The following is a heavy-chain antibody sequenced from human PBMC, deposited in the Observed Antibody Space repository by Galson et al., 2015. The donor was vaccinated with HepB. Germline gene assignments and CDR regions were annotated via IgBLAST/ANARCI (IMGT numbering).Heavy chain of an antibody. CDR3: AVVSYDAFDV. Sequence: ETLSLTCTVSGDSISNYYWSWIRQPPGKGLEWIAYIHHSGSINYTPSLRSRVTISLDTSKNQISLTLNSVTAPDTAVYYCAVVSYDAFDVWGQETMVTVSS. J-gene: IGHJ3*01. D-gene: IGHD5/OR15-5a*01. V-gene: IGHV4-59*01. CDR2: IHHSGSI. CDR1: GDSISNYY.